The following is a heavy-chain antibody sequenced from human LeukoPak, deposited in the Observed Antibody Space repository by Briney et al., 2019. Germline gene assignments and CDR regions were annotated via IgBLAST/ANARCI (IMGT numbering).Heavy chain of an antibody. CDR3: ATASPRTYYFDY. CDR2: FDPEDGET. D-gene: IGHD1-14*01. Sequence: ASVKVSCKASGYTFTGYYMHWERQAPGKGLEWMGGFDPEDGETIYAQKFQGRVTMTEDTSTDTAYMELSSLRSEDTAVYYCATASPRTYYFDYWGQGTLVTVSS. V-gene: IGHV1-24*01. J-gene: IGHJ4*02. CDR1: GYTFTGYY.